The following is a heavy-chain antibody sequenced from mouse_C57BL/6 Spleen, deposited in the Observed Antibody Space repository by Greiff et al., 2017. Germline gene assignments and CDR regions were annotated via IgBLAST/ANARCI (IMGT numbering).Heavy chain of an antibody. Sequence: QVQLQQSGAELVRPGTSVKVSCKASGYAFTNYLIEWVKQRPGQGLEWIGVINPGSGCTNYNEKFKGKATLTADKSSSTAYMQLSSLTSEDSAVYFCARSKSITTVVARAGTNAMDYWGQGTSVTVSS. CDR2: INPGSGCT. CDR1: GYAFTNYL. D-gene: IGHD1-1*01. V-gene: IGHV1-54*01. CDR3: ARSKSITTVVARAGTNAMDY. J-gene: IGHJ4*01.